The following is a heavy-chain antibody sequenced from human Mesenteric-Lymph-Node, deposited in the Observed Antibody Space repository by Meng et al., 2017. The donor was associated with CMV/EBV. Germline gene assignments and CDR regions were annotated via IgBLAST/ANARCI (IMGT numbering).Heavy chain of an antibody. D-gene: IGHD2-15*01. CDR3: ARAYCSGGSCYSAEYFQH. CDR2: INHSGNT. V-gene: IGHV4-34*01. Sequence: SETLSLTCAVYGGSFSGYYWTWIRQPPGKGLEWIGEINHSGNTNYNPSLKSRVTISADTSKNQVSLKLNSVTAADTAVYYCARAYCSGGSCYSAEYFQHWGQGTLVTVSS. CDR1: GGSFSGYY. J-gene: IGHJ1*01.